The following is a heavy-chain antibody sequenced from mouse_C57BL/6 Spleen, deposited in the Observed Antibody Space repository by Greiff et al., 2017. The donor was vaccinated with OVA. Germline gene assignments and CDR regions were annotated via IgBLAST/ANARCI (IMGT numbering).Heavy chain of an antibody. J-gene: IGHJ3*01. CDR2: INPNNGGT. D-gene: IGHD4-1*01. CDR1: GYSFTDYN. V-gene: IGHV1-18*01. Sequence: EVQRVESGPELVKPGASVKISCKASGYSFTDYNMNWVKQSHGKSLEWIGDINPNNGGTIYNQKFKGKATLTVDKSSSTAYMELRSLTSEDTAVYYCARSLTGTADWGQGTLVTVSA. CDR3: ARSLTGTAD.